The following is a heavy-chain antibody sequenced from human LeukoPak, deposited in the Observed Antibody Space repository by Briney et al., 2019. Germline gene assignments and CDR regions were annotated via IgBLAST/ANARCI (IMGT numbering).Heavy chain of an antibody. CDR1: GFTFSDYY. Sequence: GGSPRLSCAASGFTFSDYYMSWIRQAPGKGLEWVSYISSSGSTIYYADSVKGRFTISRDNAKNSLYLQMNSLRAEDTAVYYCARDFDYGDYGGWFDPWGQGTLVTVSS. D-gene: IGHD4-17*01. CDR3: ARDFDYGDYGGWFDP. V-gene: IGHV3-11*04. J-gene: IGHJ5*02. CDR2: ISSSGSTI.